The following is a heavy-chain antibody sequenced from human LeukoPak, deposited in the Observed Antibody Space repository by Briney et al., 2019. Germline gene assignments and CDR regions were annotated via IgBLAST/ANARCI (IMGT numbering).Heavy chain of an antibody. V-gene: IGHV3-30*03. J-gene: IGHJ3*02. Sequence: PGGSLRLSCAVSGFTFTDTYMTWIRQAPGKGLEWVAVISYDGSNKYYADSVKGRFTISRDNSKNTLYLQMNSLRAEDTAVYYCARSRVVVSYDAFDIWGQGTMVTVSS. CDR1: GFTFTDTY. D-gene: IGHD3-22*01. CDR3: ARSRVVVSYDAFDI. CDR2: ISYDGSNK.